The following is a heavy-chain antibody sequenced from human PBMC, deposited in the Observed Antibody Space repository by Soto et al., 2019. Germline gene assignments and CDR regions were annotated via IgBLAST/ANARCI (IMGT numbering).Heavy chain of an antibody. Sequence: QVQLVQSGAEVKKPGASVKVSCKASGYTFTSYAMHWVRQAPGQRHEWMGWINAGNGNTKYSQKFQGRVTITRDTSASTAYMELSSLRSEDTAVYYCARGPGGPDGPGDYWGQGRLVTVSS. CDR1: GYTFTSYA. CDR3: ARGPGGPDGPGDY. J-gene: IGHJ4*02. V-gene: IGHV1-3*01. CDR2: INAGNGNT. D-gene: IGHD2-15*01.